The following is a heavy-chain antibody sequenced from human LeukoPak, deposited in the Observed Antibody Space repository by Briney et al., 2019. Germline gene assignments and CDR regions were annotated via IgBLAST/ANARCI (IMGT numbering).Heavy chain of an antibody. J-gene: IGHJ6*02. Sequence: SETLSLTCAVYGGSFSGYYWSWIRQPPGKGLEWIGEINHGGSTNYNPSLKSRVTISVDTSKNQFSLKLSSVTAADTAVYYCARGPWYDFWSGYFNYYYGMDVWGQGTTVTVSS. CDR2: INHGGST. CDR3: ARGPWYDFWSGYFNYYYGMDV. V-gene: IGHV4-34*01. CDR1: GGSFSGYY. D-gene: IGHD3-3*01.